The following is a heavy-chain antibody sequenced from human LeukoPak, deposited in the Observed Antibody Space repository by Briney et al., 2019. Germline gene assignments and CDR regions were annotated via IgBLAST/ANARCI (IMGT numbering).Heavy chain of an antibody. Sequence: PGGSLRLSCAASGFIFSSYAMSWVRQAPGKGLEWVSAISGSGGSTYYADSVKGRFTISRDNSKNTLYLQMNSLRAEDTAVYYCAKLVVERWLRFGYFDYWGQGTLVTVSS. CDR1: GFIFSSYA. CDR2: ISGSGGST. CDR3: AKLVVERWLRFGYFDY. J-gene: IGHJ4*02. V-gene: IGHV3-23*01. D-gene: IGHD5-24*01.